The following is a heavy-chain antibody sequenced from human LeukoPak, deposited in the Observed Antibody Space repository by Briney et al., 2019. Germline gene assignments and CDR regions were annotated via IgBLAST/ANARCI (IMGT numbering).Heavy chain of an antibody. CDR2: IKQDGSEK. D-gene: IGHD3-16*01. CDR1: GFTFSSYS. Sequence: GGSLRLSCAASGFTFSSYSMNWVRQAPGKGLEWVANIKQDGSEKYYVDSVKGRFTISRDNAKNSLYLQMNSLRAEDTAVYYCARQAGLGIYYFDYWGQGTLVTVSS. V-gene: IGHV3-7*01. J-gene: IGHJ4*02. CDR3: ARQAGLGIYYFDY.